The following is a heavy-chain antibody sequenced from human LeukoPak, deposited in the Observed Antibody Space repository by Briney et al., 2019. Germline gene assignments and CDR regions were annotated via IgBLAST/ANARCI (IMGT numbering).Heavy chain of an antibody. CDR1: GGSISSHY. CDR3: ARVDYFDSSGYYLPIPLGYFQH. J-gene: IGHJ1*01. Sequence: SETLSLTCTVSGGSISSHYWSWLRQPPGKGLEWIGYIFYRGSTNYNPSLKSRVTISVDKSKNQFSLKLSSVTAADTAVYYCARVDYFDSSGYYLPIPLGYFQHWGQGTLVTVSS. CDR2: IFYRGST. D-gene: IGHD3-22*01. V-gene: IGHV4-59*11.